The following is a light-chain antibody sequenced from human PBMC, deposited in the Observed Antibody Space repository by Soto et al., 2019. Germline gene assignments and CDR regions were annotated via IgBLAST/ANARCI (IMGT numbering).Light chain of an antibody. V-gene: IGLV2-14*01. CDR1: TSDFVNYNY. Sequence: QSALTQPASLSGSPGQSVTISCSGTTSDFVNYNYVSWYQHHPGKAPQLILFEVSNRPSGVSSRVSGSKSGNTASLIISGLQAEDEAYYYCSSYTVSTDVVFGGGTKLTVL. J-gene: IGLJ2*01. CDR3: SSYTVSTDVV. CDR2: EVS.